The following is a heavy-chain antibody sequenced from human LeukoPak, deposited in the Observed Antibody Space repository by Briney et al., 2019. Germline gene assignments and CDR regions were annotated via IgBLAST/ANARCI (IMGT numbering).Heavy chain of an antibody. D-gene: IGHD3-22*01. CDR3: ARLRYDGSGYYYPADDAFDI. Sequence: PSETLSLTCTVSGGSISSGSYYWSWIRQPAGKGLEWIGRIYTSGSTNYNPSLKSRVTISVDTSKNQFSLKLSSVTAADTAVYYCARLRYDGSGYYYPADDAFDIWGQGTMVTVSS. J-gene: IGHJ3*02. V-gene: IGHV4-61*02. CDR1: GGSISSGSYY. CDR2: IYTSGST.